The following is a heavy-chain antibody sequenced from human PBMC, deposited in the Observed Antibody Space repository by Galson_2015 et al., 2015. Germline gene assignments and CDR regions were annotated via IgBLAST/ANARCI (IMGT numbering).Heavy chain of an antibody. Sequence: SVQVSCKASGYTFTSYDINWGRQAPGQGLEWMGWMKHNSGNTGYAQKFQRRVTMTRKTSISTAYMELSSLRSEDTAVYYCARATRQPTENLFDPWGQGALVTVSS. CDR2: MKHNSGNT. V-gene: IGHV1-8*01. D-gene: IGHD1-14*01. J-gene: IGHJ5*02. CDR1: GYTFTSYD. CDR3: ARATRQPTENLFDP.